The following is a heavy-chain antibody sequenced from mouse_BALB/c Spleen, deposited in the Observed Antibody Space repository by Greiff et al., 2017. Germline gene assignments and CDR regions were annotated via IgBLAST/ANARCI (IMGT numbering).Heavy chain of an antibody. V-gene: IGHV5-6-4*01. J-gene: IGHJ4*01. CDR3: TRDIYYGNYYAMDY. Sequence: EVKLMESGGGLVKPGGSLKLSCAASGFTFSSYTMSWVRQTPEKRLEWVATISSGGSYTYYPDSVKGRFTISRDNAKNTLYLQMSSLKSEDTAMYYCTRDIYYGNYYAMDYWGQGTSVTVSS. D-gene: IGHD2-1*01. CDR2: ISSGGSYT. CDR1: GFTFSSYT.